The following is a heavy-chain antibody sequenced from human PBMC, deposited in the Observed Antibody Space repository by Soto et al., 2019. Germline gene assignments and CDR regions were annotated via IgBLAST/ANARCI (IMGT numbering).Heavy chain of an antibody. V-gene: IGHV2-5*02. CDR1: GFSLRTTGVG. Sequence: QITLKESGPTLVKPTQTLTLTCTFSGFSLRTTGVGVGWIRQPPGKALEWLGLIYWDNDKSYNPSLKSSLTITTXTSKNQVVLTMANMDPVDTATYYCAHRRHYGDIDHWGQGTLVTASS. CDR2: IYWDNDK. D-gene: IGHD4-17*01. J-gene: IGHJ4*02. CDR3: AHRRHYGDIDH.